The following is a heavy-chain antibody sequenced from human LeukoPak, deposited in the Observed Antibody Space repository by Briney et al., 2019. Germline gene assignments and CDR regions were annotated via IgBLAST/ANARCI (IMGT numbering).Heavy chain of an antibody. CDR2: ISGRGTTK. CDR1: GFTFSSSR. CDR3: ANFEPGYTSSWYAEF. V-gene: IGHV3-48*01. D-gene: IGHD6-13*01. Sequence: SGGSLRLSCEVSGFTFSSSRMNWVRQAPGKGLEWVSYISGRGTTKHYADSVKGRFTISRDNAKNALYLQMNSLRVEDTAVYYCANFEPGYTSSWYAEFWGQGTLVTVSS. J-gene: IGHJ4*02.